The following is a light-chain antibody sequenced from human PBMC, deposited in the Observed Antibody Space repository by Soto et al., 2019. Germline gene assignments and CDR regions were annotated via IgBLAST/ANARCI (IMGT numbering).Light chain of an antibody. CDR2: GAS. V-gene: IGKV3-20*01. CDR1: QTIRSNY. CDR3: QQYGSSPWT. Sequence: TVLTQSPGTLSLSPGERATLSCRASQTIRSNYLASYRQTPGQAPRLLIYGASNRATGIADRFSGSGSGTDFTLIISRLEPEDFALYYCQQYGSSPWTFGQGTKVEIK. J-gene: IGKJ1*01.